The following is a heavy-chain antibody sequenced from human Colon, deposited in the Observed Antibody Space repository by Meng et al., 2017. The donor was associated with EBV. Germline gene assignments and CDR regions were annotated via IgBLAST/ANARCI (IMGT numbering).Heavy chain of an antibody. CDR2: IYHNGQT. CDR3: ARDGGVTHIP. CDR1: GTSISTSNW. D-gene: IGHD2-8*02. Sequence: QVLLYESGAGPVKPSGTLSLTCAVSGTSISTSNWWSWIRQSPGEGLEWIGAIYHNGQTNYNPSLKSRVSMSVDESKNEFSFNLKSVTAADTAVYYCARDGGVTHIPWGQGVLVTVSS. V-gene: IGHV4-4*02. J-gene: IGHJ5*02.